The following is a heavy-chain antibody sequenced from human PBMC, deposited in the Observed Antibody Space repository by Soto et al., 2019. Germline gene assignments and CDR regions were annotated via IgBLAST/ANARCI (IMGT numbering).Heavy chain of an antibody. CDR1: LFIVSDNY. CDR3: ATLTTTAPY. CDR2: IYSGGGT. D-gene: IGHD4-17*01. Sequence: EVRLVQSGGGLVQPGGSLRLSCAASLFIVSDNYMSWVRQAPGKWLEWVSLIYSGGGTDYAESVKGRFTISRDNSTNTLYRQMNSLKAEDMGIYYCATLTTTAPYWGQGTVVTASS. V-gene: IGHV3-66*01. J-gene: IGHJ4*02.